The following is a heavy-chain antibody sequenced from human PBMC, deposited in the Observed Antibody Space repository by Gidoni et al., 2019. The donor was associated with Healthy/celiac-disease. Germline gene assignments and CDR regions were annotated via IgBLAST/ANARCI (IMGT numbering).Heavy chain of an antibody. CDR3: ARSPPLGYCSGGSCYSPYYFDY. V-gene: IGHV1-2*02. Sequence: QVQLVQSGAEVKKPGASVQVSCKASGYTFTGYYMPWVRQAPGQGLEWMGWINPNSGGTNYAQKFQGRVTMTRDTSISTAYMELSRLRSDDTAVYYCARSPPLGYCSGGSCYSPYYFDYWGQGTLVTVSS. D-gene: IGHD2-15*01. CDR1: GYTFTGYY. CDR2: INPNSGGT. J-gene: IGHJ4*02.